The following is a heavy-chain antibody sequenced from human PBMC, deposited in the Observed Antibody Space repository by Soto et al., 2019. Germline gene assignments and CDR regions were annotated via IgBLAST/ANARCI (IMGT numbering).Heavy chain of an antibody. CDR2: IYYSGST. V-gene: IGHV4-39*01. CDR1: GGSISSSSYY. D-gene: IGHD1-7*01. Sequence: SETLSLTCTVSGGSISSSSYYWGWIRQPPGKGLEWIGSIYYSGSTYYNPSLKSRVTISVDTSKNQFSQKLSSVTAADTAVYYCARRPDRYNWNYEAAFDIWGQGTMVTVSS. CDR3: ARRPDRYNWNYEAAFDI. J-gene: IGHJ3*02.